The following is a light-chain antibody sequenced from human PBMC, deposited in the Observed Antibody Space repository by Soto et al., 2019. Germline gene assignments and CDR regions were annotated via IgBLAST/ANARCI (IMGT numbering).Light chain of an antibody. CDR1: QSISRW. Sequence: DIQLTQSPSTVSASVGDRVTITCRASQSISRWLAWYQQKPGKAPKLLIFDDSDLDTGVPSRFIGTGSWTEFTLTISSLQPDDFATYYCQQYKTYSFVTFGGGTKVEI. CDR2: DDS. J-gene: IGKJ4*01. V-gene: IGKV1-5*01. CDR3: QQYKTYSFVT.